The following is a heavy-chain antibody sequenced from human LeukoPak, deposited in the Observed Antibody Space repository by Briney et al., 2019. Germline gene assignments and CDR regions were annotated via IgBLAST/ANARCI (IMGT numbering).Heavy chain of an antibody. J-gene: IGHJ4*02. CDR1: GFTFSNAW. CDR3: TTRPVPAASLLDY. CDR2: IRSKTDGGTT. V-gene: IGHV3-15*01. D-gene: IGHD2-2*01. Sequence: PGGSLRLSCAASGFTFSNAWMSWVRQAPGKGLEWVGRIRSKTDGGTTDYAAPVKGRFTISRDDSKNTLYLQMSSLKTEDTAVYYCTTRPVPAASLLDYWGQGTLVTVSS.